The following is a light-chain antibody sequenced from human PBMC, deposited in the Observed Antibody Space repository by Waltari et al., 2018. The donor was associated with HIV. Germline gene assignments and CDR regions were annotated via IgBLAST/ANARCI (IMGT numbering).Light chain of an antibody. V-gene: IGLV2-14*01. J-gene: IGLJ2*01. CDR2: EVS. Sequence: QSALTQPASVSGSPGQSITISCTGTSSAIGAYNYVSWYQQHPGKAPKLMIYEVSNRPSGVSNRFSGAKSGNTASLTSSGLQAEDEADYYCSSYTSNNTLVFGGGTKLTVL. CDR3: SSYTSNNTLV. CDR1: SSAIGAYNY.